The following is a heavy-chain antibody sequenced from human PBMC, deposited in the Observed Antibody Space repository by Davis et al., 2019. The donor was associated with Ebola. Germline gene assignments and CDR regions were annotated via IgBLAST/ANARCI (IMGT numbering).Heavy chain of an antibody. V-gene: IGHV3-48*02. CDR2: ISSSSSTI. Sequence: GGSLRLSCAASGFTFSSYSMNWVRQAPGKGLEWVSYISSSSSTIYYADSVKGRFTISRDNAKNSLYLRMNSLRDEDTAVYYCARGALRWRNWFDPWGQGTLVTVSS. CDR3: ARGALRWRNWFDP. CDR1: GFTFSSYS. D-gene: IGHD4-23*01. J-gene: IGHJ5*02.